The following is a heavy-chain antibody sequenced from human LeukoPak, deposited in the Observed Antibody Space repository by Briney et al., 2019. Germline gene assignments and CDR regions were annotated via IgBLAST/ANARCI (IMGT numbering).Heavy chain of an antibody. CDR1: GYSISSGYY. V-gene: IGHV4-38-2*02. Sequence: SETLSLTCTVSGYSISSGYYWGWIRQPPGKGLEWIGSIYHSGSTYYNPSLKSRVTISVDTSKNQFSLKLSSVTAADTAVYYRARDCPSIWSGYYLRDDYYYYYMDVWGKGTTVTVSS. CDR3: ARDCPSIWSGYYLRDDYYYYYMDV. CDR2: IYHSGST. D-gene: IGHD3-3*01. J-gene: IGHJ6*03.